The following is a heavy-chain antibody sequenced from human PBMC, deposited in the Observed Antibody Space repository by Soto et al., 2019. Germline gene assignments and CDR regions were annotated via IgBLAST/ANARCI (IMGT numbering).Heavy chain of an antibody. V-gene: IGHV3-23*01. Sequence: EVQLLESGGGLVQPGGSLRLSCVGSGFFFSSYTMTWVRQAPGKGLEWVSSFSATSENTYYADSVRGRFTISRDNSKNTLFLQMNILTAEDTAMYYCAKARDQQWVRLPFDYWGQGILVSVSS. CDR2: FSATSENT. CDR1: GFFFSSYT. J-gene: IGHJ4*02. D-gene: IGHD6-19*01. CDR3: AKARDQQWVRLPFDY.